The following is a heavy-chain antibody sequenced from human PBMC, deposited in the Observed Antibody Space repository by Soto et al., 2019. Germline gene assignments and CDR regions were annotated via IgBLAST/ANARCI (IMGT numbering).Heavy chain of an antibody. CDR2: IKQDGSEK. CDR3: ARVKRFTNGLDI. V-gene: IGHV3-7*01. J-gene: IGHJ3*02. Sequence: EVQLVESGGGWFQPGVSRRSSGAPLGFTFSTYWMNWVGHPPGKGLEGVANIKQDGSEKYYVDSVKGRFTISRDNAKNSVYLQMNILGAEDTAVYYCARVKRFTNGLDIWGQGTMVTVSS. CDR1: GFTFSTYW. D-gene: IGHD2-8*01.